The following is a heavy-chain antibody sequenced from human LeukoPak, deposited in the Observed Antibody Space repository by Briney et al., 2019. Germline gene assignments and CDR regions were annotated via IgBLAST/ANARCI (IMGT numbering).Heavy chain of an antibody. D-gene: IGHD3-10*01. J-gene: IGHJ5*02. CDR1: HFSISTHY. CDR3: AKDIYGSGQGGFDT. Sequence: WETLSLTCTVSHFSISTHYWSWIRQPPGKGLEWMGYIHYTGSTNYNPSLKSRLTISVDTSKRQLYLKMRSVTAADTAVYYCAKDIYGSGQGGFDTWGQGRPVAVSS. CDR2: IHYTGST. V-gene: IGHV4-59*11.